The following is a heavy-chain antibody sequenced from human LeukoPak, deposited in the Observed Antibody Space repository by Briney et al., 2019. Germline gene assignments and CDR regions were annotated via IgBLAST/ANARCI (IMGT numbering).Heavy chain of an antibody. D-gene: IGHD3-16*02. J-gene: IGHJ4*02. CDR2: INPNSGDT. CDR3: AIHLRSGELSFDY. CDR1: GYTFTGYY. V-gene: IGHV1-2*02. Sequence: ASVKVSCKASGYTFTGYYMHWVRQAPGQGLEWMGWINPNSGDTNYAQKFQGRVTMTRDTSISTAYMELSRLRSDDTAVYYCAIHLRSGELSFDYWGQGTLVTVSS.